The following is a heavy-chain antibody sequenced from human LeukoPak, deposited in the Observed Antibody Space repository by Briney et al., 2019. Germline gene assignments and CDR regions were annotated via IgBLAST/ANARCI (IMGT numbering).Heavy chain of an antibody. V-gene: IGHV7-4-1*02. Sequence: ASVKVSCKASGYTFTSYPMNWVRQAPGQGLEWMGWINTNTGNPTYAQGFTGRFVFSLDTSVSTAYLQISSLKPEDTAVYYCVRGGGLYRYCSSTSCYDNWGQGTLVTVSS. J-gene: IGHJ4*02. CDR2: INTNTGNP. D-gene: IGHD2-2*01. CDR1: GYTFTSYP. CDR3: VRGGGLYRYCSSTSCYDN.